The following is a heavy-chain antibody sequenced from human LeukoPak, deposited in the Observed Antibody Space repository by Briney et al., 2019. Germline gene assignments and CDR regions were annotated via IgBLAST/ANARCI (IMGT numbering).Heavy chain of an antibody. CDR3: ARDPHIAVAGPGDAFDI. D-gene: IGHD6-19*01. CDR2: MSSSSSYI. J-gene: IGHJ3*02. Sequence: GGSLRLSCAASGFTFSSYSMNWVRQAPGKGLEWVSSMSSSSSYIYYADSVKGRFTISRDNAKNSLYLQMNSLRAEDTAVYYCARDPHIAVAGPGDAFDIWGQGTMVTVSS. CDR1: GFTFSSYS. V-gene: IGHV3-21*01.